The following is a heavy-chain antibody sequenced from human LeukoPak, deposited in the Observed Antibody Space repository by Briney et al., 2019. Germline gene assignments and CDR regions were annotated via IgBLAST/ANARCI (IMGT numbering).Heavy chain of an antibody. CDR1: GFTFSSYS. V-gene: IGHV3-21*01. CDR3: ASRVVTATFDAFDI. CDR2: ISSSSSYI. J-gene: IGHJ3*02. Sequence: GGSLRLSCAASGFTFSSYSMNWVRQAPEKGLEWVSSISSSSSYIYYADSVKGRFTISRDNAKNSLYLQMNSLRAEDTAVYYCASRVVTATFDAFDIWGQGTMVTVSS. D-gene: IGHD2-21*02.